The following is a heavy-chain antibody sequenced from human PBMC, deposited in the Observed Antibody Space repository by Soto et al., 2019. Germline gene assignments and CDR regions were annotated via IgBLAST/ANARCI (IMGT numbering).Heavy chain of an antibody. V-gene: IGHV4-39*01. J-gene: IGHJ6*03. D-gene: IGHD4-17*01. CDR1: GASIDSSAYY. Sequence: SETLSLACTVSGASIDSSAYYWAWIRQPPGKGLEWIGSIFYSGTAYYNPSLAGRVTMSVDTSKNQFSLNLNSVTAADTAVYYCARFNYGDYRSYYYYYYYMDVWGKRTTVTGSS. CDR3: ARFNYGDYRSYYYYYYYMDV. CDR2: IFYSGTA.